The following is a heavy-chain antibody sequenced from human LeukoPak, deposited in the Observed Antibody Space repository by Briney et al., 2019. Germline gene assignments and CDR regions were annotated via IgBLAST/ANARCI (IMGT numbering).Heavy chain of an antibody. CDR3: ARGRIAARNWFDP. V-gene: IGHV4-34*01. D-gene: IGHD6-6*01. CDR1: GGSFSGYY. Sequence: SETLSLTCAVYGGSFSGYYWSWIRQPPGKGLEWIGEINHSGSTNYNPSLKSRVTISVDTSKNQFSLKLSSVTAADTAVYYCARGRIAARNWFDPWDQGTLVTVSS. J-gene: IGHJ5*02. CDR2: INHSGST.